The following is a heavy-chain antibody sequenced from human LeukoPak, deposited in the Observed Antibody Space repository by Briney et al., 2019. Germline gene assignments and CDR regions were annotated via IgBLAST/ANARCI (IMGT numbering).Heavy chain of an antibody. Sequence: GGSLRLSCAASGFTFSSYSMNWVRQAPGKGLEWVSSISSSSSYIYYADSVKGRFTISRDNAKNSVYLQMNSLRAEDTALYYCAKVGSGCSSTSCYAASYLDPWGQGTLVTVSS. J-gene: IGHJ5*02. D-gene: IGHD2-2*01. CDR3: AKVGSGCSSTSCYAASYLDP. V-gene: IGHV3-21*04. CDR2: ISSSSSYI. CDR1: GFTFSSYS.